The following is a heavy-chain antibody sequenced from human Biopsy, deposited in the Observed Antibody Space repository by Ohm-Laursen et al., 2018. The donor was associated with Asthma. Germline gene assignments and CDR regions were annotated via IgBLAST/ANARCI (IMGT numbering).Heavy chain of an antibody. V-gene: IGHV4-31*03. CDR2: ISYTGTT. CDR1: GDSSNSGGYS. Sequence: TLSLTCTVSGDSSNSGGYSWTWIRQLPGKGLEWIGYISYTGTTYYNPSLKSRISMTVDTSKNQFSLKLSSVTAADTAVYYCSRNKIEDGIYFDNWGQGTLVTVSS. D-gene: IGHD5-24*01. J-gene: IGHJ4*02. CDR3: SRNKIEDGIYFDN.